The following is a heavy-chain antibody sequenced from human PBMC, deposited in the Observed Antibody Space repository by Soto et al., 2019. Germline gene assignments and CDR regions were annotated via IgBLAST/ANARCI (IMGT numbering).Heavy chain of an antibody. CDR3: ARDRDSSSSSHDAFDI. CDR1: GFTVSSNY. CDR2: IYSGGST. V-gene: IGHV3-66*01. Sequence: GGSLRLSCAASGFTVSSNYMSWVRQAPGKGLEWVSVIYSGGSTYYADSVKGRFTISRDNSKNTLYLQMNSLRAEDTAVYYCARDRDSSSSSHDAFDIWGQGTMVTVSS. J-gene: IGHJ3*02. D-gene: IGHD6-6*01.